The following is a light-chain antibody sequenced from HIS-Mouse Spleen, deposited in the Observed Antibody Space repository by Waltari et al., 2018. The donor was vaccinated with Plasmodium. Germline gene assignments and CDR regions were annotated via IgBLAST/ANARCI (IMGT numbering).Light chain of an antibody. J-gene: IGLJ3*02. CDR3: QSADSSGTPNWV. CDR1: ALPKPS. Sequence: SYELTQPPSVSVSPGQTARITCHGDALPKPSAYWYQQKPGQAPVLVIYKDRERPSGIPERFSGSSSGTTVTLTISGVQAEDEADYYCQSADSSGTPNWVFGGGTKLTVL. V-gene: IGLV3-25*03. CDR2: KDR.